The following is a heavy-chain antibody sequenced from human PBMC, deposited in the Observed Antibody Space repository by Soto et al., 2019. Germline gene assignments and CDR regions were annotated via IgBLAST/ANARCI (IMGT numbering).Heavy chain of an antibody. CDR1: GYTFTSYA. CDR2: INAGNGNT. V-gene: IGHV1-3*01. Sequence: ASVKVSCKASGYTFTSYAMRWLRQAPGQRLEWMGWINAGNGNTKYSQKFQGRVTITRDTSASTAYMELSSLRSEDTVVYYCARDPGYSYGYNWGQGTLVTVSS. CDR3: ARDPGYSYGYN. J-gene: IGHJ4*02. D-gene: IGHD5-18*01.